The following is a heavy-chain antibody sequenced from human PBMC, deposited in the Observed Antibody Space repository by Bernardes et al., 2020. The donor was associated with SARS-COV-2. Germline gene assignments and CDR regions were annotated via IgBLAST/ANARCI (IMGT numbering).Heavy chain of an antibody. D-gene: IGHD3-22*01. CDR2: INPNTGGT. CDR3: ARDLGIGRSGYSYYFDY. Sequence: ASVKVSCKASGYTFTDYYMHWVRQAPGQGLEWMGWINPNTGGTKYAQKFQGRVTMTRDTSVSTAYMDLSRLTSDDMAVYYCARDLGIGRSGYSYYFDYWGQGTLVTVSS. CDR1: GYTFTDYY. V-gene: IGHV1-2*02. J-gene: IGHJ4*02.